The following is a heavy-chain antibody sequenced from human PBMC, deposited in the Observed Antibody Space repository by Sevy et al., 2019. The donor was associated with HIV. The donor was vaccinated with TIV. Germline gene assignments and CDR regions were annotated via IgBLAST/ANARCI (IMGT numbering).Heavy chain of an antibody. Sequence: GGSLRLSCAASGFAFYDYSMSWIRQAPGKGLEWVETLSFGCGKINYADSVKGRFTISRDNSKNSFYLQMDNLRVEDTALYYCAREGFNRPHDYWGQGTRVTVST. CDR2: LSFGCGKI. J-gene: IGHJ4*02. CDR1: GFAFYDYS. V-gene: IGHV3-23*01. CDR3: AREGFNRPHDY.